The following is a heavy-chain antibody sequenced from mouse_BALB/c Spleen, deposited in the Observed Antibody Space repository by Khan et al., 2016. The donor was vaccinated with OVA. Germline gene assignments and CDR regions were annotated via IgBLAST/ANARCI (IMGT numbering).Heavy chain of an antibody. CDR3: ATEGAYYRYDGWFAY. J-gene: IGHJ3*01. V-gene: IGHV1-4*01. Sequence: VQLQESGAELARPGASVKMSCKASGYTFTTYTIHWVKQRPGQGLEWIGYIIPITDHTTYNQKFKDKATLTADKSSSTAYMQLRSLTSDDSAVYYCATEGAYYRYDGWFAYWGQGTLVTVSA. D-gene: IGHD2-14*01. CDR2: IIPITDHT. CDR1: GYTFTTYT.